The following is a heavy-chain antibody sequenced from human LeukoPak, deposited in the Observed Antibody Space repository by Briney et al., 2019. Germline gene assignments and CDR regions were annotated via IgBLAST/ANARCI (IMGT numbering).Heavy chain of an antibody. J-gene: IGHJ4*02. CDR2: ISAYNGNT. CDR3: AQQGYSSGWYGIDY. V-gene: IGHV1-18*01. CDR1: GYTFTSYG. Sequence: ASVKVSCKASGYTFTSYGISWVRQAPGQGLEWMGWISAYNGNTNYAQKLQGRVTVTTDTSTSTAYMELRSLRSDDTAVYYCAQQGYSSGWYGIDYWGQGTLVTVSS. D-gene: IGHD6-19*01.